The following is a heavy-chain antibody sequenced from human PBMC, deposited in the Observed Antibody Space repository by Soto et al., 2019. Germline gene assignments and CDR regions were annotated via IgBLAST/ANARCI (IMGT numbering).Heavy chain of an antibody. Sequence: PGGSLRLSCAASGFTFSSYAMSWVRQAPGKGLEWVSAISGSGGSTHYADSVKGRFTISRDNSKNTLYLQMNSLRAEDTAVYYCAKVAGRPIVVVPAARGNPYYFDYWGQGTQVTVSS. J-gene: IGHJ4*02. D-gene: IGHD2-2*01. V-gene: IGHV3-23*01. CDR3: AKVAGRPIVVVPAARGNPYYFDY. CDR2: ISGSGGST. CDR1: GFTFSSYA.